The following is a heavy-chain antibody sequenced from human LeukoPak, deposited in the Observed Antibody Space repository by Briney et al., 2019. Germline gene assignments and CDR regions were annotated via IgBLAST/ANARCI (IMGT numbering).Heavy chain of an antibody. D-gene: IGHD3-10*01. V-gene: IGHV1-18*01. CDR2: ISAYNDDT. Sequence: ASVKVSCKASGYTFTSYGISWLRQAPGQGLEWMGWISAYNDDTNYVQGFQDRVIMTTDTSTSTVYMELGSLGSDDTAVYYCARDVRSPMVRGVVFDYWGQGTLVTVSS. J-gene: IGHJ4*02. CDR3: ARDVRSPMVRGVVFDY. CDR1: GYTFTSYG.